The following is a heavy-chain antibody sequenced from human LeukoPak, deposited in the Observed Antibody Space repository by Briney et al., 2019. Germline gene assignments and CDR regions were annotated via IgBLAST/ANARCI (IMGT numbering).Heavy chain of an antibody. Sequence: GGSLRLSCAASVFTFSSYWMSWVRQAPGKGLEWVANIKQDGSEKYYVDSVKGRFTISRDNAKNSLYLQMNSLRAEDTAVYYCARDDYYYGSGSYYNTDYNWFDPWGQGTLVTVSS. CDR2: IKQDGSEK. CDR3: ARDDYYYGSGSYYNTDYNWFDP. V-gene: IGHV3-7*01. CDR1: VFTFSSYW. J-gene: IGHJ5*02. D-gene: IGHD3-10*01.